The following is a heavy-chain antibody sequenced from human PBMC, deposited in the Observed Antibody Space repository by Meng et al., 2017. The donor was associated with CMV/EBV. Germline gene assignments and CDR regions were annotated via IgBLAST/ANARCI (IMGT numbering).Heavy chain of an antibody. CDR2: INHSGST. V-gene: IGHV4-34*01. CDR1: GCSFSGYY. Sequence: QVQLQQWGAGPLQPSETLSLTFAVYGCSFSGYYWSWIRQPPGKGLEWIGEINHSGSTNYNPSLKSRVTISVDTSKNQFSLKLSSVTAAETAVYYWARSRASRFDPCGQGTLVTVSS. CDR3: ARSRASRFDP. J-gene: IGHJ5*02.